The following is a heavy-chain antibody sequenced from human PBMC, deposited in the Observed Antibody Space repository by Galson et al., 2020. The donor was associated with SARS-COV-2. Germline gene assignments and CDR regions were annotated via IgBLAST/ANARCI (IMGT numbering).Heavy chain of an antibody. CDR2: IYYSGST. Sequence: ASETLSLTCTVSGGSINRGGYYWSWIRQHPGKGLEWYGYIYYSGSTYYNPSLKSRVTISVDTSKNQFSLKLSSVTAADTAVYYCARVSHSDYGDYGGWFDPWGQGTLVTVSS. J-gene: IGHJ5*02. CDR3: ARVSHSDYGDYGGWFDP. V-gene: IGHV4-31*03. D-gene: IGHD4-17*01. CDR1: GGSINRGGYY.